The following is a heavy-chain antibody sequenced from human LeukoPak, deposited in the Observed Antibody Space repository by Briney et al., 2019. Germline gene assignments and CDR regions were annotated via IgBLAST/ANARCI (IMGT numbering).Heavy chain of an antibody. Sequence: ASVKVSCKASGYTFTNYYIHWVRQAPGQGLEWMGIINPSGGGTTYAQKFQGRVTMTEDTSTDTAYMELSSLRSEDTAVYYCATAPSLVAGGYWGQGTLVTVSS. CDR1: GYTFTNYY. V-gene: IGHV1-46*01. CDR3: ATAPSLVAGGY. CDR2: INPSGGGT. D-gene: IGHD6-19*01. J-gene: IGHJ4*02.